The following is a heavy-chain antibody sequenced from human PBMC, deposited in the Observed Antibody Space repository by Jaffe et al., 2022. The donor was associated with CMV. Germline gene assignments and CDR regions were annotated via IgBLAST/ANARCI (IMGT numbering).Heavy chain of an antibody. D-gene: IGHD3-9*01. CDR3: ARPWGYFDWPYPGYYGMDV. Sequence: QVQLVQSGAEVKKPGASVKVSCKASGYTFTSYGISWVRQAPGQGLEWMGWISAYNGNTNYAQKLQGRVTMTTDTSTSTAYMELRSLRSDDTAVYYCARPWGYFDWPYPGYYGMDVWGQGTTVTVSS. J-gene: IGHJ6*02. V-gene: IGHV1-18*01. CDR1: GYTFTSYG. CDR2: ISAYNGNT.